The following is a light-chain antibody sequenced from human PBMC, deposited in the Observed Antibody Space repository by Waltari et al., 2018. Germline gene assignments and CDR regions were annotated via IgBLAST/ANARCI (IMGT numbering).Light chain of an antibody. V-gene: IGLV2-14*01. J-gene: IGLJ3*02. CDR2: DVN. Sequence: SALPQPASVSGSPRQSLTTSCTGTNGDVGFYYFVSWYQQFPGTAPIVLIADVNFRPSGVSTRFSASKAGNTASLTISGLQAEDEADYYCASHTSRGTWVFGGGTKVTVL. CDR1: NGDVGFYYF. CDR3: ASHTSRGTWV.